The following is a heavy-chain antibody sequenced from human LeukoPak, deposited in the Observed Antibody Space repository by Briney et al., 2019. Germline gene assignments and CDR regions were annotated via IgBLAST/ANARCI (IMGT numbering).Heavy chain of an antibody. CDR2: ISISGTTI. CDR1: EFTFTDYY. J-gene: IGHJ4*02. V-gene: IGHV3-11*01. Sequence: GGSLRLSCAASEFTFTDYYMSWIRQAPGKGLEWLSYISISGTTIYYTDSVKGRFTVSRDNAKNSLYLQMNSLRAEDTAVYYCAKDYDFWSGYPPRHFDSWGQGALVTVSS. D-gene: IGHD3-3*01. CDR3: AKDYDFWSGYPPRHFDS.